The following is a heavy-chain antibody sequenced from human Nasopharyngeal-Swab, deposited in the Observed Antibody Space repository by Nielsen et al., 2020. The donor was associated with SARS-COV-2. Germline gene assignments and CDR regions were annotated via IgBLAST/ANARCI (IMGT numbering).Heavy chain of an antibody. J-gene: IGHJ3*02. V-gene: IGHV3-9*01. D-gene: IGHD3-22*01. Sequence: SLKISCAASGFTFDDYAMYWVRQAPGKGLEWVSGISWNSGSIGYADSVKGRFTISRDNAKNSLYLQMNSLRAEDTAVYYCARDDSSPHVGAFDIWGQGTMVTVSS. CDR3: ARDDSSPHVGAFDI. CDR2: ISWNSGSI. CDR1: GFTFDDYA.